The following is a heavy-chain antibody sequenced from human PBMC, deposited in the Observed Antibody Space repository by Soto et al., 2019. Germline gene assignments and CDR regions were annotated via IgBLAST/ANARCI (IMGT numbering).Heavy chain of an antibody. CDR3: AGDSTIGGSSWYGEGGFDY. Sequence: QVQLVESGGGVVQPGRSLRLSCAASGFTFSSYGMHWVRQAPGKGLEWVAVIWYDGSNKYYADSVKGRFTISRDNSKNTLYLLMNSLRAEDTAVYYCAGDSTIGGSSWYGEGGFDYWGQGTLVTVSS. V-gene: IGHV3-33*01. J-gene: IGHJ4*02. CDR1: GFTFSSYG. CDR2: IWYDGSNK. D-gene: IGHD6-13*01.